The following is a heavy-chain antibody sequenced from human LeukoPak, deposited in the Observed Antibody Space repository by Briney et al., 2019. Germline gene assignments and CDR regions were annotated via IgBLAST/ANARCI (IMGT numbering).Heavy chain of an antibody. V-gene: IGHV1-2*02. Sequence: ASVKVSYKASGYTFTIYYMHWVRQAPGQGGEGMGWINPNSGGTNYTQKVQGRVPITRDTSISTAYMELSRLRSDDTAVYYCARGIYDFWSGYLDYWGQGTLVTVSS. J-gene: IGHJ4*02. CDR3: ARGIYDFWSGYLDY. D-gene: IGHD3-3*01. CDR2: INPNSGGT. CDR1: GYTFTIYY.